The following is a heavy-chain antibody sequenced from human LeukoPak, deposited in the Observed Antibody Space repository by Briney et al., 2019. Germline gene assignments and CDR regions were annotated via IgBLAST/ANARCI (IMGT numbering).Heavy chain of an antibody. J-gene: IGHJ6*03. CDR3: ATQPKVVVADVGYYYYMDV. CDR2: ISGYNGNT. V-gene: IGHV1-18*01. CDR1: GYTFTNYG. D-gene: IGHD2-15*01. Sequence: GASVTVPCKASGYTFTNYGISWVRQAPGQGLEWMGWISGYNGNTHYAQKLQGRVTMTTDTSTTTAYMELRSLRSEDTAVYYCATQPKVVVADVGYYYYMDVWGKGTTVTVSS.